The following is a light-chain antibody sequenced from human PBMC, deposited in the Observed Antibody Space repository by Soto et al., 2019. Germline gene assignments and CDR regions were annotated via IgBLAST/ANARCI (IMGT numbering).Light chain of an antibody. V-gene: IGKV3-20*01. J-gene: IGKJ1*01. CDR3: QQYGSSWT. CDR1: QGIGDT. CDR2: GAS. Sequence: EVVMTQSPATLSVSPGEGVTLSCRANQGIGDTLAWYQHKPGQTPRLLIYGASSRTAGIPDRFSGSGSGTDFTLTISRLEPEDFAVYYCQQYGSSWTFGQGTKVDIK.